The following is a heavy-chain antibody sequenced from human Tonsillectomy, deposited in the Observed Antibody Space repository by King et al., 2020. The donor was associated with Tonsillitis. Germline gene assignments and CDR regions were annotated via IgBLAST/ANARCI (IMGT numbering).Heavy chain of an antibody. Sequence: VQLVQSGGEVKKRGASVKVSCKTSGYTFTSYGLSWVRQAPGQGLEWMGCINPDTGSTKYARKFQGRVTLTIDTYTSTVYMALRTLRSDDTAVYYCARAGRHGNNHNHFYYYGMDVWGQGTTVTVSS. D-gene: IGHD4-23*01. V-gene: IGHV1-18*04. J-gene: IGHJ6*02. CDR2: INPDTGST. CDR3: ARAGRHGNNHNHFYYYGMDV. CDR1: GYTFTSYG.